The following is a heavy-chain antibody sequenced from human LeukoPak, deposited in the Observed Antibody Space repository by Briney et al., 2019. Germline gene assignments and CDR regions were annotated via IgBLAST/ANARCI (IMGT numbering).Heavy chain of an antibody. V-gene: IGHV1-46*01. D-gene: IGHD1-1*01. CDR3: ARDGNYGMDV. CDR1: GYIFISYD. J-gene: IGHJ6*02. CDR2: INPREGGT. Sequence: ASGKVSCKASGYIFISYDISLVRQAPGQGLEWMGMINPREGGTMYAQKFQGRVTMPSDTSPRQVYMELSSVRSEDTALYFCARDGNYGMDVRGPGTTVTASS.